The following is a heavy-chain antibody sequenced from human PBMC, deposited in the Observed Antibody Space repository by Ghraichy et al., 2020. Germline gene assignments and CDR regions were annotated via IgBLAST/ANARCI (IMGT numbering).Heavy chain of an antibody. CDR1: GGSFSGYY. J-gene: IGHJ4*02. D-gene: IGHD3-3*01. Sequence: SETLSLTCAVYGGSFSGYYWSWIRQPPGKGLEWIGEINHSGSTNYNPSLKSRVTISVDTSKNQFSLMLSSVTAADTAVYYCARAGTIFGVATLDYWGQGTLVTVSS. CDR3: ARAGTIFGVATLDY. CDR2: INHSGST. V-gene: IGHV4-34*01.